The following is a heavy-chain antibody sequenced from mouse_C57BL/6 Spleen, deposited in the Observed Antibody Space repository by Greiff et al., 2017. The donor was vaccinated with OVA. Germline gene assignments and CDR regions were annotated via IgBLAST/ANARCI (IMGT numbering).Heavy chain of an antibody. CDR2: IRLKSDNYAT. V-gene: IGHV6-3*01. D-gene: IGHD2-5*01. CDR1: GFTFSNYW. Sequence: EVKVVESGGGLVQPGGSMKLSCVASGFTFSNYWMNWVRQSPEKGLEWVAQIRLKSDNYATHYAESVKGRFTISRDDSKSSVYLQMNNLRAEDTGIYYCTMRYYSNYDDYWGQGTTLTVSS. J-gene: IGHJ2*01. CDR3: TMRYYSNYDDY.